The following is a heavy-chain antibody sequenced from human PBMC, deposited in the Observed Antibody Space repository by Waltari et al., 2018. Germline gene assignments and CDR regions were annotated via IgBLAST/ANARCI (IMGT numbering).Heavy chain of an antibody. D-gene: IGHD6-19*01. CDR2: INAGNGNT. J-gene: IGHJ4*02. CDR3: ARVVRGWYDY. V-gene: IGHV1-3*01. Sequence: QVQLVQSGAEVKKPGASVKVSCKASGYTFTSYAMHWVRQAPGQRLEWIGWINAGNGNTKYPQKFQGRVTITRDTSASTAYMELSSLRSEDTAVYYCARVVRGWYDYWGQGTLVTVSS. CDR1: GYTFTSYA.